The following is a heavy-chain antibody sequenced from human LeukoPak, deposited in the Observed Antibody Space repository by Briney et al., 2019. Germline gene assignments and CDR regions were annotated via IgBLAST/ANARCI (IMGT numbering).Heavy chain of an antibody. CDR1: GGSFSGYY. Sequence: SETLSLTCAVYGGSFSGYYWSWIRQPPGKGPEWIGEINHSGSTNYNPSLKSRVTISVDTSKNQFSLKLSSVTAADTAVYYCARVRLWSLYYYYGMDVWGQGTTVTVSS. CDR2: INHSGST. V-gene: IGHV4-34*01. D-gene: IGHD3-10*01. CDR3: ARVRLWSLYYYYGMDV. J-gene: IGHJ6*02.